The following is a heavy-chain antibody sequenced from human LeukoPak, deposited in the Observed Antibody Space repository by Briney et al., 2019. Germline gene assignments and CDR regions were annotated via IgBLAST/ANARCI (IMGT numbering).Heavy chain of an antibody. J-gene: IGHJ4*02. CDR1: GFTFSSYA. V-gene: IGHV3-74*01. Sequence: GGSLRLSCAASGFTFSSYAMSWVRQAPGKGLVWVSRIHTDGSVTSYADSVKGRFTISRDNAKNSLYLQMNSLRAEDMALYYCAKGGSSWFTTYFDYWGQGTLVTVSS. D-gene: IGHD6-13*01. CDR3: AKGGSSWFTTYFDY. CDR2: IHTDGSVT.